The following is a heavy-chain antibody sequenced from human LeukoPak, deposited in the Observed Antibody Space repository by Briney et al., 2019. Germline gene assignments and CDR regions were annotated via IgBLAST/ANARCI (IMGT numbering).Heavy chain of an antibody. Sequence: GGSLRLSCAASGFTFSTYSMSWVRQAPGKGLEWVSAISGSGDSTYYGDSVKGRFTISRDNSKNTLYLQMNSLRAEDTAVYYCAKTRPLDSSSWSHGDYWGQGTLVTVSS. J-gene: IGHJ4*02. CDR1: GFTFSTYS. V-gene: IGHV3-23*01. CDR2: ISGSGDST. CDR3: AKTRPLDSSSWSHGDY. D-gene: IGHD6-13*01.